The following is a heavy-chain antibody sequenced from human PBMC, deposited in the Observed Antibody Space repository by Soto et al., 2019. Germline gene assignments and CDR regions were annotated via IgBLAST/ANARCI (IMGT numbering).Heavy chain of an antibody. D-gene: IGHD3-22*01. CDR1: GYTFTGYY. Sequence: GASVKVSCKASGYTFTGYYMHWVRQAPGQGLEWMGWINPNNGDTNYAQKFQGRVTMTRDTSISTAYMELSRLGFDDTAVYYCARARVYYFDSSGYDYWGQGALVTVPQ. V-gene: IGHV1-2*02. CDR2: INPNNGDT. J-gene: IGHJ4*02. CDR3: ARARVYYFDSSGYDY.